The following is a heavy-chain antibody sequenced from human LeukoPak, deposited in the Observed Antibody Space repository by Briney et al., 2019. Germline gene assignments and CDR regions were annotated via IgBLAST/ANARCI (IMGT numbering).Heavy chain of an antibody. Sequence: GGSLRLSCAASGFNFDTYTMTWVRQAPGKGLEWVAVISYDGDNKYFADSVKGRFTISRDNSKNTLYLQMNSLRAEDTAVYYCAKDRLLLARGVIDAFDIWGQGTMVTVSS. CDR3: AKDRLLLARGVIDAFDI. J-gene: IGHJ3*02. V-gene: IGHV3-30*18. CDR1: GFNFDTYT. CDR2: ISYDGDNK. D-gene: IGHD3-10*01.